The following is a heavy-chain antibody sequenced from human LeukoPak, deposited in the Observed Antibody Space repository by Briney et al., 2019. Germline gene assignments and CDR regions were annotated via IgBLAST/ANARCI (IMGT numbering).Heavy chain of an antibody. CDR3: ARALDYFDY. V-gene: IGHV4-59*01. J-gene: IGHJ4*02. CDR1: GGSISSYY. Sequence: PETLSLTCTVSGGSISSYYWSWIRQPPGKGLEWIGYIYYSGSTNYNPSLKSRVTISVDTSKNQFSLKLSSVTAADTAVYYCARALDYFDYWGQETLVTVSS. CDR2: IYYSGST.